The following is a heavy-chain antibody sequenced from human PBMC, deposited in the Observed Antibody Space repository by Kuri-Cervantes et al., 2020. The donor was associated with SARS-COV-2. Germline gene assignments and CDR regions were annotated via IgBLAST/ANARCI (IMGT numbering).Heavy chain of an antibody. J-gene: IGHJ4*02. CDR3: ARSAFGATYYDFWSGFDY. D-gene: IGHD3-3*01. CDR2: IYYSGST. V-gene: IGHV4-34*01. CDR1: GGSFSGYY. Sequence: SQTLSLTCAVYGGSFSGYYWSWIRQPPGKGLEWIGSIYYSGSTYYNPPLKSRVTISVDTSKNQFSLKLSSVTAADTAVYYCARSAFGATYYDFWSGFDYWGQGTLVTVSS.